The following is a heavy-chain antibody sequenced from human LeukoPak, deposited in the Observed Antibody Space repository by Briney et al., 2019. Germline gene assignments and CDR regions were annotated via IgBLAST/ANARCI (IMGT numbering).Heavy chain of an antibody. J-gene: IGHJ5*02. D-gene: IGHD3-3*01. Sequence: SETLSLTCTVSGGSVNSGSYFWSWIRQPPGRGLEWIAYIYYTGSTNYNPSLKSRVTISLDTSKNQFSLKLSSVTAADTAVYYCARDESPFYWFDPWGQGTLVTVSS. CDR1: GGSVNSGSYF. CDR2: IYYTGST. V-gene: IGHV4-61*01. CDR3: ARDESPFYWFDP.